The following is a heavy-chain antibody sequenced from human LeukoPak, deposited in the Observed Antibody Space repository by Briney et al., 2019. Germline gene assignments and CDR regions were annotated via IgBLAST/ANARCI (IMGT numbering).Heavy chain of an antibody. CDR2: ISAYKGNT. Sequence: ASVKVSCKASGYTFTSYGISWVRQAPGQGLEWMGWISAYKGNTNYAQKLQGRVTMTRDTSTSTVYMELSSLRSEDTAVYYCAREATAAVDYWGQGTLVTVSS. J-gene: IGHJ4*02. V-gene: IGHV1-18*01. CDR3: AREATAAVDY. CDR1: GYTFTSYG. D-gene: IGHD5-18*01.